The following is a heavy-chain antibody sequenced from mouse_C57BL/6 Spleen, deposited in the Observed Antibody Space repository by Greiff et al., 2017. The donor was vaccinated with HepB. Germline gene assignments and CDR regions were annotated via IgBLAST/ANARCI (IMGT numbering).Heavy chain of an antibody. J-gene: IGHJ3*01. V-gene: IGHV14-4*01. CDR2: IDPENGDT. CDR3: TNTIGFAY. D-gene: IGHD2-12*01. CDR1: GFNIKDDY. Sequence: EVQLQQSGAELVRPGASVKLSCTASGFNIKDDYMHWVKQRPEQGLEWIGWIDPENGDTEYASKFQGKATITADTSSNTAYLQLSSLTSEDTAVYYCTNTIGFAYWGQGTLVTVSA.